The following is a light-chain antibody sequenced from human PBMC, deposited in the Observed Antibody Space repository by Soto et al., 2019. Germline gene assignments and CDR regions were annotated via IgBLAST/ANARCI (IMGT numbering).Light chain of an antibody. J-gene: IGLJ1*01. Sequence: QSVLTQPPSVSGAPGQRVTISCTGSSSNIGAGYDVHWYQQVPGTAPKLLMSGNSNRPSGVPDRFSGSKSGTSASLAITGLQVEDEADYYCQSYDTSLSGSRVFGTGTKLTVL. V-gene: IGLV1-40*01. CDR1: SSNIGAGYD. CDR2: GNS. CDR3: QSYDTSLSGSRV.